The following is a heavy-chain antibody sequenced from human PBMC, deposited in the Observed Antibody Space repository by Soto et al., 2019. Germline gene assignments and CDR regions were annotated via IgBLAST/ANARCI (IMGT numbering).Heavy chain of an antibody. J-gene: IGHJ4*02. Sequence: SETLSLTCTVSGGSIRSDHWSWIRQPPGKGLEWIGYIDYSGGPKYSPSLKSRVTISMDTSKSEVSLRLDSVTAADTAVYYCAKSPVWELLPRFDYWGQGTLVTVSS. CDR1: GGSIRSDH. CDR2: IDYSGGP. V-gene: IGHV4-59*08. CDR3: AKSPVWELLPRFDY. D-gene: IGHD1-26*01.